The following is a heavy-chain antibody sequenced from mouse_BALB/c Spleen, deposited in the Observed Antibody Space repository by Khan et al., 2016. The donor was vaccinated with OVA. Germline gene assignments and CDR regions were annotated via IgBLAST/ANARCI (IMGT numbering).Heavy chain of an antibody. J-gene: IGHJ4*01. D-gene: IGHD1-1*01. CDR3: AGLYYYGSSVYAMDY. CDR1: GFSLTSYG. V-gene: IGHV2-9*02. Sequence: QVQLQQSGPGLVAPSQSLSITCTVSGFSLTSYGVHWVRQPPGKGLEWLGVIWAGGSTNYNSALMSRLSISKDNSKSQVFLKMNSLQTDDTAMYYCAGLYYYGSSVYAMDYWGQGTSVTVSS. CDR2: IWAGGST.